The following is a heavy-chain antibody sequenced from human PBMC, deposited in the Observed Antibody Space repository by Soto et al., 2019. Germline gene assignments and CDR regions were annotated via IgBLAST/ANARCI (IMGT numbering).Heavy chain of an antibody. D-gene: IGHD3-10*01. Sequence: PGGSLRLSCAASGFTFSSYGMHWVRQAPGKGLEWVAVIWYDGSNKYYADSVKGRFTISRDNSKNTLYLQMNSLRAEDTAVYYCARDPTTMVRGPKGVWFDYWGQGTLVTVSS. J-gene: IGHJ4*02. CDR2: IWYDGSNK. CDR1: GFTFSSYG. CDR3: ARDPTTMVRGPKGVWFDY. V-gene: IGHV3-33*01.